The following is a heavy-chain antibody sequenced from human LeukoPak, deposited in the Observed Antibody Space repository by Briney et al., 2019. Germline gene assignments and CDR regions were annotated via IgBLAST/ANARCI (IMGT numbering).Heavy chain of an antibody. CDR3: ARSSPPTYYHFYYYMDV. J-gene: IGHJ6*03. Sequence: EASVKVSCKASGYTFTGYYMHWVRQAPGQGLEWMGWINPNSGGAKYAQNFQGRVIMTTDTSISTAYMELTSLRSNDTAVYYCARSSPPTYYHFYYYMDVWGKGSMVTVSS. CDR1: GYTFTGYY. CDR2: INPNSGGA. D-gene: IGHD6-13*01. V-gene: IGHV1-2*02.